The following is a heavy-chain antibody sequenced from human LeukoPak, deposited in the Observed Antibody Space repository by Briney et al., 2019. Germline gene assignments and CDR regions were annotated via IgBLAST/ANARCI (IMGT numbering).Heavy chain of an antibody. V-gene: IGHV3-48*03. CDR3: ARDSTHGSHLEAWLDP. CDR2: ISSSSSTI. CDR1: GFIFSNYE. Sequence: GGSLRLSCVASGFIFSNYEMNWVRQAPGKGLEWISYISSSSSTIYYADSVKGRFTISRDNAKNSLYLQMNSLRAEDTAVYYCARDSTHGSHLEAWLDPWGQGTLVTVCS. J-gene: IGHJ5*02. D-gene: IGHD2/OR15-2a*01.